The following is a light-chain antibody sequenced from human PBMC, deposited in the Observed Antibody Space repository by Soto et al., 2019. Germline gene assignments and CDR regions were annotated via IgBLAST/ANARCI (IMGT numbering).Light chain of an antibody. CDR2: DVS. V-gene: IGLV2-11*01. Sequence: QAVVTQPRSVSGSPGQSVTISCTGTSSDVGGYNYVSWYQQHPGKAPKLMIYDVSKRPSGVPDRFSGSKSGTSASLAITGLQAEDEADYYCQSYDSGLSGHWVFGGGTKLTVL. J-gene: IGLJ3*02. CDR3: QSYDSGLSGHWV. CDR1: SSDVGGYNY.